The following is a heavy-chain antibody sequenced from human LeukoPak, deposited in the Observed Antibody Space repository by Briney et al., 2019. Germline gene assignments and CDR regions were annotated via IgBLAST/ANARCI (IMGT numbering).Heavy chain of an antibody. D-gene: IGHD1-14*01. CDR1: GFTFSSYT. CDR2: ISDRGGSA. V-gene: IGHV3-23*01. Sequence: PGGSLRLSCAASGFTFSSYTMSWVRQAPGKGLEWVSAISDRGGSAYYADSVKGRFAISRDNSENTLYLQMNSLRAGDTAVYYCATNPYFDYWGQGTLVTVSS. CDR3: ATNPYFDY. J-gene: IGHJ4*02.